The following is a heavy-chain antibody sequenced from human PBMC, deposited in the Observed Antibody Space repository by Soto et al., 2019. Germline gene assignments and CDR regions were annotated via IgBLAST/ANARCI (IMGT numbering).Heavy chain of an antibody. J-gene: IGHJ6*02. CDR3: ARDHKGGYYYYGMDV. CDR2: ISSSGSTI. V-gene: IGHV3-48*03. CDR1: GFTFSSYE. Sequence: EVQLVEFGGGLVQPGGSLRLSCAASGFTFSSYEMNWVRQAPGKGLEWVSYISSSGSTIYYADSVKGRFTISRDNAKNSLYLQMNSLRAEDTAVYYCARDHKGGYYYYGMDVWGQGTTVTVSS.